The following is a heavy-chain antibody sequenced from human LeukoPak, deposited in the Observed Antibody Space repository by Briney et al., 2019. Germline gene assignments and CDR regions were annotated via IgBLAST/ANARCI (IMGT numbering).Heavy chain of an antibody. D-gene: IGHD6-13*01. Sequence: GGSLRLSCAASGFSFSSYEMNWVRQAPGEGLEWISYISASGTLTHYADSVEGRFTISRDNAKNSLYLQMNSLRAEDTAIYYCARDPLKPGYSSSWYRGYFQHWARAPWSPSPQ. V-gene: IGHV3-48*03. J-gene: IGHJ1*01. CDR2: ISASGTLT. CDR1: GFSFSSYE. CDR3: ARDPLKPGYSSSWYRGYFQH.